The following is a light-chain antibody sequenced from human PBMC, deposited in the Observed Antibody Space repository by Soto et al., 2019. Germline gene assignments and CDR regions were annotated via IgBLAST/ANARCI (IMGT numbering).Light chain of an antibody. CDR1: SSNIGAGYD. CDR2: ADN. J-gene: IGLJ3*02. V-gene: IGLV1-40*01. CDR3: QSYDRSLVGLV. Sequence: QLVLTQPPSVSGAPGQRVTISCTGTSSNIGAGYDVYWYQQFPGTAPKLLIYADNIRPSGVPDRFSGSKSATSASLAITGLQPDDEADYYCQSYDRSLVGLVFGAGTKLTVL.